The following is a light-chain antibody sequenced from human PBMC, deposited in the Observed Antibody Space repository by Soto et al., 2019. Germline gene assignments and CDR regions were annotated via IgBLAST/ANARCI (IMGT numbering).Light chain of an antibody. CDR2: DVS. Sequence: ALTQPASLSGSPGQSITISCTGTSSDIGGYDFVSWYQQHPGKAPKLLIYDVSNRPSGVPNRFSGSKSGNTASLTISGLQAEDEADYYCNSCTRNNTYVFGTGTKDTV. J-gene: IGLJ1*01. V-gene: IGLV2-14*03. CDR1: SSDIGGYDF. CDR3: NSCTRNNTYV.